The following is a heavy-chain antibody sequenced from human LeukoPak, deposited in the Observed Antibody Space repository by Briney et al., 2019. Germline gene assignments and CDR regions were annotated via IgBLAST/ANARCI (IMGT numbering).Heavy chain of an antibody. J-gene: IGHJ4*02. V-gene: IGHV4-4*02. CDR3: ARDQSLVAYSSTWFDY. D-gene: IGHD6-13*01. CDR1: GGSISSSNW. CDR2: IYQSGST. Sequence: SETLSLTCAVSGGSISSSNWWSWVRQPPGKGLEWIGEIYQSGSTSYNPSLKSRITMSLDKSENQFSLMLTSVTAADTAVYYCARDQSLVAYSSTWFDYWGQGTPVTVSS.